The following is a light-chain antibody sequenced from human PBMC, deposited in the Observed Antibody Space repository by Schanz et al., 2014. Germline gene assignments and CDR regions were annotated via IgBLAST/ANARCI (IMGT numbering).Light chain of an antibody. J-gene: IGLJ3*02. CDR3: CSLTSTSTWV. CDR2: DVS. CDR1: SSDVGGYNH. Sequence: QSALTQPRSVSGSPGQSVTISCTGTSSDVGGYNHVSWYQQHPGKAPKLMIYDVSKRPSGVRDRFSGSKSGNTAFLTITGLQAGDEADYHCCSLTSTSTWVFGGGTKLTVL. V-gene: IGLV2-11*01.